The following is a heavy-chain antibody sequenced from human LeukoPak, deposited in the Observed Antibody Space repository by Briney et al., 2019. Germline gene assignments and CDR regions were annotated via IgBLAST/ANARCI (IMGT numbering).Heavy chain of an antibody. CDR2: ISSSSSYI. D-gene: IGHD2-21*02. J-gene: IGHJ3*02. Sequence: GGSLRLSCAASGFTFSNAWMSWVRQAPGKGLEWVSSISSSSSYIYYADSVKGRFTISRDNAKNSLYLQMNSLRAEDTAVYYCARVGGGDFLDAFDIWGQGTMVTVSS. CDR1: GFTFSNAW. CDR3: ARVGGGDFLDAFDI. V-gene: IGHV3-21*01.